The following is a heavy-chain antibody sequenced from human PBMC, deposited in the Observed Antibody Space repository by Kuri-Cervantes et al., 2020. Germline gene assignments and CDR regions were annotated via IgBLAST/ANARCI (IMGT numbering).Heavy chain of an antibody. CDR3: ARDGSGSYYNLSPLAGYGMDG. D-gene: IGHD3-10*01. CDR1: GYTFTDLS. Sequence: SVKVSCKASGYTFTDLSMHWVRQATGQGLEWMGWINTNFGTANYAQQFQGRVTITADESTSTAYMGLSSLRSEDTAVYYCARDGSGSYYNLSPLAGYGMDGGGQGTTVTVSS. CDR2: INTNFGTA. J-gene: IGHJ6*02. V-gene: IGHV1-69*13.